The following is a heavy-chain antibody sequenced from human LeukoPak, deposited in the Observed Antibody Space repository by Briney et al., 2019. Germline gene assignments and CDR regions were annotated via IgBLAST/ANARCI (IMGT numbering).Heavy chain of an antibody. D-gene: IGHD5-12*01. CDR2: IYSVGST. Sequence: PSETLPLTCAVSGGSISSSSYYWDWVRQSPGKGLEWIMNIYSVGSTYYTPSLKSRVTISVDTSKNQFSLKLSSVTAADTAIYFCARHSRSGSGGYENAFDIWGQGTMVTVSS. CDR1: GGSISSSSYY. CDR3: ARHSRSGSGGYENAFDI. V-gene: IGHV4-39*01. J-gene: IGHJ3*02.